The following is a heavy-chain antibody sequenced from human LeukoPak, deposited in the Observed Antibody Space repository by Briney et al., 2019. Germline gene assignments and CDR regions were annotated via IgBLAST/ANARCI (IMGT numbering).Heavy chain of an antibody. CDR1: GSTVSNDY. CDR3: AREARYYDILTGYHNYSGVDV. CDR2: IYGGGTT. D-gene: IGHD3-9*01. J-gene: IGHJ6*02. Sequence: GGSLRLSCAGSGSTVSNDYTTWVRQAPGKGLECVSAIYGGGTTYYADSVKGRFTISRDRSSNTLHLQMNSLRAEDTAVYYCAREARYYDILTGYHNYSGVDVWGQGTTVIVSS. V-gene: IGHV3-66*01.